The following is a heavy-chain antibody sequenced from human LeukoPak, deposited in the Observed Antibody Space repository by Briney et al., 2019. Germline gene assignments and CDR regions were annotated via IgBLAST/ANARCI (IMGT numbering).Heavy chain of an antibody. CDR2: ISSSSIYG. CDR3: AELGITMIGGV. CDR1: GLSFSTYS. Sequence: PGGSLRLSCAASGLSFSTYSMNWVRQAPGKGLEWVSSISSSSIYGYYADSVKGRFTISRDNAKNSLYLQMNSLRAEDTAVYYCAELGITMIGGVWGKGTTVTISS. D-gene: IGHD3-10*02. V-gene: IGHV3-21*01. J-gene: IGHJ6*04.